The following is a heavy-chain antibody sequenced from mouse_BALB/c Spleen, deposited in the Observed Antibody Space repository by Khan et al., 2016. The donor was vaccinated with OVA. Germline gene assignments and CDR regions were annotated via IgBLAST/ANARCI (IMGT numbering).Heavy chain of an antibody. Sequence: DLVKPGASVKLSCKASGYTFTSYWINWIKQRPGQGLEWIGRIAPGSGSSYYNEMFKGKATLTVDTSSSTAYIQLSSLSSEDSAVDFCARENSYDSSRHAMDYWGQGTSVTVSS. CDR2: IAPGSGSS. CDR3: ARENSYDSSRHAMDY. V-gene: IGHV1S41*01. CDR1: GYTFTSYW. J-gene: IGHJ4*01. D-gene: IGHD1-1*01.